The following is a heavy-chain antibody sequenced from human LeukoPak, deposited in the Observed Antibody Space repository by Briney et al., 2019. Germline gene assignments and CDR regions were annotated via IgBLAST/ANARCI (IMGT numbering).Heavy chain of an antibody. D-gene: IGHD4-17*01. CDR3: ARSMQVNGDYVWYYFDY. Sequence: PGGSLRLSCAASGFTFDDYGMSWVRQAPGKGLEWVSGINWNGGSTGYADSVKGRFTISRDNAKNSLYLQMNSLRAEDTAVYYCARSMQVNGDYVWYYFDYWGQGTLVTVSS. V-gene: IGHV3-20*04. CDR1: GFTFDDYG. J-gene: IGHJ4*02. CDR2: INWNGGST.